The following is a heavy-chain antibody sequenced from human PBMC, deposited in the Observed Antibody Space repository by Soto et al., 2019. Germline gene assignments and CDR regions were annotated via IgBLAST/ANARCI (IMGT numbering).Heavy chain of an antibody. D-gene: IGHD2-2*01. CDR1: GYTFKDYG. Sequence: ASVNVSCKASGYTFKDYGITWVRQAPGQGLEWMGWISAYTGNTNYAQRVQGRVTMSTDTSTSTAYLELRSLRSDDTAVYYCARGPETRSTAYFDYWGQGTLVTVSS. CDR3: ARGPETRSTAYFDY. CDR2: ISAYTGNT. V-gene: IGHV1-18*01. J-gene: IGHJ4*02.